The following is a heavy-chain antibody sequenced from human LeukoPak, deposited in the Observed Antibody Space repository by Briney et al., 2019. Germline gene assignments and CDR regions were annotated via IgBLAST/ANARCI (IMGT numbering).Heavy chain of an antibody. D-gene: IGHD3-22*01. CDR1: GFTFSSYS. V-gene: IGHV3-21*01. Sequence: GGSLRLSCAASGFTFSSYSMNWVRQAPGKGLEWVSSISSSSSYIYYADSVKGRFTISRDNAKNSLYLQMNSLRAEDTAVYYCARDRRYYYDSSGYSGWFDPWGQGTLVTVSS. CDR2: ISSSSSYI. J-gene: IGHJ5*02. CDR3: ARDRRYYYDSSGYSGWFDP.